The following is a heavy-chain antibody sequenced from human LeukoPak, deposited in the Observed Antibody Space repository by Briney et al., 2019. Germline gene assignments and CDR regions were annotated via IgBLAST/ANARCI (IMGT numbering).Heavy chain of an antibody. Sequence: GGSLRLSCVASGFTFSNYDMSWVLQAPGKGLESVSAISGSGGSTYHADSVKGRITISRDNSKNTLYLQVNSLRVEDTAVYYCAKDGSSGTYFDYWGQGTLVTVSS. CDR3: AKDGSSGTYFDY. CDR1: GFTFSNYD. J-gene: IGHJ4*02. V-gene: IGHV3-23*01. CDR2: ISGSGGST. D-gene: IGHD3-10*01.